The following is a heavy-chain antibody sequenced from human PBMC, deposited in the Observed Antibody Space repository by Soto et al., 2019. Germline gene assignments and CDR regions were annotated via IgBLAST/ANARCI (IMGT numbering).Heavy chain of an antibody. V-gene: IGHV3-15*01. J-gene: IGHJ5*02. Sequence: EVQLVESGGGLVKPGGSLRLSCAASGFTFSNAWMSWVRQAPGKGLEWVGRIKSKADGGTTDYAAPVKGRFTISRDDSKNTLYLQMNSLKTEDTAVYYCTTDGIFITMVRGPWGQGTLVTVSS. D-gene: IGHD3-10*01. CDR2: IKSKADGGTT. CDR1: GFTFSNAW. CDR3: TTDGIFITMVRGP.